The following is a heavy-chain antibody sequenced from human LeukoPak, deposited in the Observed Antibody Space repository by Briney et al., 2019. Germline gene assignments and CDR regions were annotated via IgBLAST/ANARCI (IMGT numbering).Heavy chain of an antibody. J-gene: IGHJ4*02. D-gene: IGHD6-19*01. CDR3: ARGYSSGWLGY. CDR2: IYYSGST. V-gene: IGHV4-59*01. Sequence: SGTLSLTCTVSGGSISSYYWSWIRQPPGKGLEWIGYIYYSGSTNYNPSLKSRVTISVDTSKNQFSLKLSSVTAADTAVYYCARGYSSGWLGYWGQGTLVTVSS. CDR1: GGSISSYY.